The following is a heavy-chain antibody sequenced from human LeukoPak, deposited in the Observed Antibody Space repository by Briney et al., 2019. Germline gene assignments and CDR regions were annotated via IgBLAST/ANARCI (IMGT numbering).Heavy chain of an antibody. CDR2: MNPNSGNT. V-gene: IGHV1-8*01. D-gene: IGHD1-26*01. CDR1: GYTFTSYD. J-gene: IGHJ4*02. Sequence: GASVKVSCKASGYTFTSYDINWVRQAPGQGLEWMGWMNPNSGNTGYAQKFQGRVTTTRNTSISTAYMELSSLRSEDTAVYYCARDRIVGAITNYWGQGTLVTVSS. CDR3: ARDRIVGAITNY.